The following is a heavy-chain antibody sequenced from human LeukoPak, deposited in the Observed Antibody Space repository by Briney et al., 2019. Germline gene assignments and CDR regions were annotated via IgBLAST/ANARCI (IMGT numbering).Heavy chain of an antibody. CDR1: GFTVSSNY. V-gene: IGHV3-66*01. Sequence: GGSLRLSCAASGFTVSSNYMSWVRQAPGKGLEWVSVIYSGGRTYYADSVKGRFTISRDNSKNTLYLQMNSLRAEDTAVYYCAKDGSITMIVVVHWGQGTLVTVSS. CDR2: IYSGGRT. D-gene: IGHD3-22*01. CDR3: AKDGSITMIVVVH. J-gene: IGHJ4*02.